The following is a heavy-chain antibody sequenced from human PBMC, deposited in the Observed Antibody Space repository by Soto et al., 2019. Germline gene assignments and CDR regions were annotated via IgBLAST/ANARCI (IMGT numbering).Heavy chain of an antibody. V-gene: IGHV3-21*01. CDR2: VSKSGYT. D-gene: IGHD2-2*01. CDR3: AREDSIIIPAVSDF. J-gene: IGHJ4*02. CDR1: GFTFSNYG. Sequence: GGSLRLSCAVSGFTFSNYGINWVRQAPGKGLEWVSSVSKSGYTYYSDSVKGRFTISRDNAKNSVSLQMNTLRAEDTAVYYCAREDSIIIPAVSDFWGQGALVTVSS.